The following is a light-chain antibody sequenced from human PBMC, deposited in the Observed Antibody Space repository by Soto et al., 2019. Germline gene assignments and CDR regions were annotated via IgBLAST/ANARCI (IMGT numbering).Light chain of an antibody. Sequence: EIVITHSPATLGVCPGEGSXLXFRASQSVSSDLAWYHQKPGQAPRLLIYGASTRATGIPARFSGSGSGTEFTLTINSLQSEDFAVYYCQQYNTWPRTFGQGTKVDIK. J-gene: IGKJ1*01. CDR3: QQYNTWPRT. CDR1: QSVSSD. CDR2: GAS. V-gene: IGKV3-15*01.